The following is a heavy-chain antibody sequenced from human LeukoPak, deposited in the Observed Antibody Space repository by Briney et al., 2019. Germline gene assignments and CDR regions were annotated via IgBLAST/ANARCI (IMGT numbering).Heavy chain of an antibody. J-gene: IGHJ4*02. Sequence: GGSLRLSCAASGFTFSSYGMHWVRQAPGKGLEWVAVIWYDGSNKYYADSVKGRFTISRDNSKNTLYLQMISLRAEDTAVYYCARDGNDYGDYFDYWGQGTLVTVSS. CDR2: IWYDGSNK. CDR3: ARDGNDYGDYFDY. D-gene: IGHD4-17*01. V-gene: IGHV3-33*01. CDR1: GFTFSSYG.